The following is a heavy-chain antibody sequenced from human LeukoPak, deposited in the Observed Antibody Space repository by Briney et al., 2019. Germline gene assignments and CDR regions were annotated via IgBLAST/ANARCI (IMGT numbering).Heavy chain of an antibody. CDR2: ISGSGGST. CDR1: GFTFSSYA. CDR3: AKDLGRNSVVVVAATEFDP. V-gene: IGHV3-23*01. D-gene: IGHD2-15*01. Sequence: GGSLRLSCAASGFTFSSYAMSWVRQAPGKGLEWVAAISGSGGSTYYADSVKGRFTISRDNSKNTLYLQMNSLRAEDTAVYYCAKDLGRNSVVVVAATEFDPWGQGTLVTVSS. J-gene: IGHJ5*02.